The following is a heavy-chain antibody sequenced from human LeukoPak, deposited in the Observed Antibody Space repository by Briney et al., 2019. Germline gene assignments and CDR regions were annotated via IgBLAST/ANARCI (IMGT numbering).Heavy chain of an antibody. CDR1: GGSISSYY. CDR2: IYYSGST. V-gene: IGHV4-59*08. CDR3: ARHLYSSGWSDY. Sequence: PSETLSLTCTVSGGSISSYYWSWIQQPPGKGLEWIGYIYYSGSTNCNPSLKSRVTISVDTSKNQFSLKLSSVTAADTAVYYCARHLYSSGWSDYWGQGTLVTVTS. J-gene: IGHJ4*02. D-gene: IGHD6-19*01.